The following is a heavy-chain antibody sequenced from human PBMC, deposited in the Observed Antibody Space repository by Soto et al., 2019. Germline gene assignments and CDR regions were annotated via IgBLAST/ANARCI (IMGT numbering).Heavy chain of an antibody. CDR2: IIPMFGTT. CDR1: GGTFSRHA. CDR3: ARAAIQCSIWYFWFDP. Sequence: QVQLVQSGSEVKMPGSSVKVSCKTSGGTFSRHAINWARQAPGQGLEWMGGIIPMFGTTNYAQKFKGRVTISADESTSTAYMELSSLRSEDAAVYYCARAAIQCSIWYFWFDPWGQGTLVTVSS. J-gene: IGHJ5*02. D-gene: IGHD6-13*01. V-gene: IGHV1-69*01.